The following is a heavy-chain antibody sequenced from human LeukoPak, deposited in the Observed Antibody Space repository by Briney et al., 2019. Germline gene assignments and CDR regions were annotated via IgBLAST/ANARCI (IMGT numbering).Heavy chain of an antibody. CDR2: IRYDGSNK. D-gene: IGHD6-19*01. Sequence: PGGSLRLSCAASGFTSSSYGMHWVRQAPGKGLEWVAFIRYDGSNKYYADSVKGRFTVSRDNSKNTLYLQMNSLRAEDTAVYYCAKDSSGWSYNWFDPWGQGTLVTVSS. CDR1: GFTSSSYG. J-gene: IGHJ5*02. CDR3: AKDSSGWSYNWFDP. V-gene: IGHV3-30*02.